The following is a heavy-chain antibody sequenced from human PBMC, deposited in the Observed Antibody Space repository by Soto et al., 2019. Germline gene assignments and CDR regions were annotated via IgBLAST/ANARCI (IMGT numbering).Heavy chain of an antibody. J-gene: IGHJ4*02. CDR2: ISTYNSNT. CDR3: ARSSRDTAMAPSWD. V-gene: IGHV1-18*01. CDR1: HYNFARYG. Sequence: ASVKVSCKASHYNFARYGISWVRQAPGQGLEWMGWISTYNSNTKYAQKFQGRVTMTTDTSTSTAYMELRSLRSDDTAVYYCARSSRDTAMAPSWDWGQGPLVTVSS. D-gene: IGHD5-18*01.